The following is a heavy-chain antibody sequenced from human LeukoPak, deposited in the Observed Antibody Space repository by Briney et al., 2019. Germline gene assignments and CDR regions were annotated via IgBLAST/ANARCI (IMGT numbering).Heavy chain of an antibody. J-gene: IGHJ4*02. D-gene: IGHD2-15*01. V-gene: IGHV3-21*01. Sequence: GGSLRLSCAASGFTFSSYSMNWVRQAPGKGLEWVSSISSSSYIYYADSVRGRFTISRDNAKNSLYLQMNSLRAEDTAVYYCARKQTYCSGGSCYFGGVDYWGQGTLVTVSS. CDR2: ISSSSYI. CDR1: GFTFSSYS. CDR3: ARKQTYCSGGSCYFGGVDY.